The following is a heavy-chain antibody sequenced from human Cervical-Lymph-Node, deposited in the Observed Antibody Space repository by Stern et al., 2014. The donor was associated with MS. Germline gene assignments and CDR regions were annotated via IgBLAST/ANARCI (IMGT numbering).Heavy chain of an antibody. CDR1: GYRFTDYF. CDR3: ARGYPFFDY. Sequence: QVQLVQSGAEVKKPGASVKVSCKTSGYRFTDYFMHWVRQAPGQGLEWMGWINPNTGVTKNAQKFQGWVTLTRDTSTSTVYVELNRLKFNDSAIYFCARGYPFFDYWGQGTLITVSS. CDR2: INPNTGVT. V-gene: IGHV1-2*04. D-gene: IGHD2-15*01. J-gene: IGHJ4*02.